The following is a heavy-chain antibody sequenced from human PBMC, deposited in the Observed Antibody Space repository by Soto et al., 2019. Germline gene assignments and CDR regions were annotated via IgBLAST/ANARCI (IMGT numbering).Heavy chain of an antibody. Sequence: PSETLSLTCTVSGGSIRSGAYYWNWIRQHPGKGLEWIGYTHYSGNTYYNPSLESRITISLDTSKNQFSLKLSSVTAADTAVYYCAKEELHTFAYWGQGTLVTVSS. CDR3: AKEELHTFAY. CDR2: THYSGNT. D-gene: IGHD1-7*01. V-gene: IGHV4-31*03. CDR1: GGSIRSGAYY. J-gene: IGHJ4*02.